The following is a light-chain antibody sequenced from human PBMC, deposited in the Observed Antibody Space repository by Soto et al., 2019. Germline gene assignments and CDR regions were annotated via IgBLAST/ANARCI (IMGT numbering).Light chain of an antibody. CDR1: SSDVGAYNY. V-gene: IGLV2-14*01. CDR3: SSFTSSSTRV. Sequence: SVVPQSASVSGSPGQSITISCTGTSSDVGAYNYVSWYQQHPGKAPKLIIYDVSNRPSGVSNRFSGSKSGNTASLTISALQAEDEADYYCSSFTSSSTRVFGTGTKVTVL. J-gene: IGLJ1*01. CDR2: DVS.